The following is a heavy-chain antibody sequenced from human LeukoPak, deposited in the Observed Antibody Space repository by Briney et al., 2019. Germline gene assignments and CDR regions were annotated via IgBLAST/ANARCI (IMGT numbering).Heavy chain of an antibody. CDR1: GPTFSSYS. V-gene: IGHV3-21*01. CDR3: ARLEMATVDY. Sequence: PGGSLRLSCAASGPTFSSYSVNWVRQAPGKGLEWVSSISSSSSYIYYADSVKGRFTISRDNAKNSLYLQMNSLRAEDTAVYYCARLEMATVDYWGQGTLVTVSS. D-gene: IGHD5-24*01. CDR2: ISSSSSYI. J-gene: IGHJ4*02.